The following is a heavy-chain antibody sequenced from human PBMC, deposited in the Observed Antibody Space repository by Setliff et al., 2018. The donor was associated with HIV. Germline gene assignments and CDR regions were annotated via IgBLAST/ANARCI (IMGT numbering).Heavy chain of an antibody. CDR1: NGSFSGYY. V-gene: IGHV4-34*01. D-gene: IGHD3-10*01. CDR3: ARAEQRYYGSGKGYYFDY. J-gene: IGHJ4*02. Sequence: PSETLSLTCAVYNGSFSGYYWSWIRQPPGMGLEWIGEINHSGSTNYNPSLKSRVTISVDTSKNQFSLKLTSVTAADTAVYYCARAEQRYYGSGKGYYFDYWGPGTLVTVSS. CDR2: INHSGST.